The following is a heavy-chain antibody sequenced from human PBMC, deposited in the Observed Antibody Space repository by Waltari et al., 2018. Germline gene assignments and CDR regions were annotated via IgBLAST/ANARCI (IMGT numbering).Heavy chain of an antibody. V-gene: IGHV3-7*04. Sequence: EVQLVESGGGLVQPGGSLRFSCAASGFTFSRYWLTWVLQAPGKGLEWVANIKHDGSEKYYVDSVKGRFTISRDNAKNSLFLQMNSLRAEDTAVYYYAREGGNYGYWGQGTLVTVSS. CDR3: AREGGNYGY. CDR2: IKHDGSEK. J-gene: IGHJ4*02. CDR1: GFTFSRYW. D-gene: IGHD1-26*01.